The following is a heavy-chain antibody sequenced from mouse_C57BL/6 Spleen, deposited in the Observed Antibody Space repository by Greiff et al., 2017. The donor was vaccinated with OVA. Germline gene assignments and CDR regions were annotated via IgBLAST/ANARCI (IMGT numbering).Heavy chain of an antibody. CDR2: INPNNGGT. V-gene: IGHV1-26*01. CDR3: AREGWLLRFAY. D-gene: IGHD2-3*01. CDR1: GYTFTDYY. Sequence: EVQLQQSGPELVKPGASVKISCKASGYTFTDYYMNWVKQSHGKSLEWIGDINPNNGGTSYNQKFKGKATLTVDKSSSTAYMELRSLTSEDSAVYYCAREGWLLRFAYWGQGTLGTVSA. J-gene: IGHJ3*01.